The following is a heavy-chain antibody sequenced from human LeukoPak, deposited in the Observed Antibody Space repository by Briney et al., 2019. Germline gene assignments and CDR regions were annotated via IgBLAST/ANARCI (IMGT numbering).Heavy chain of an antibody. CDR3: ARDTPSLRDAFDI. Sequence: PGGSLRLSCAASGFTFSSYSMNWVRQAPGKGLEWVSSISSSSSYIYYADSVKGRFTISRDNAKNSLYLQMNSLRAEDTAVYYCARDTPSLRDAFDIWGQGTMVTVSS. V-gene: IGHV3-21*01. D-gene: IGHD4-17*01. J-gene: IGHJ3*02. CDR1: GFTFSSYS. CDR2: ISSSSSYI.